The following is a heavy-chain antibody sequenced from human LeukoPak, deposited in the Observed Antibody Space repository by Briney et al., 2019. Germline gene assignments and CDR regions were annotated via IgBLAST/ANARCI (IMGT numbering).Heavy chain of an antibody. J-gene: IGHJ4*02. V-gene: IGHV1-2*02. CDR1: GYTFTGYY. D-gene: IGHD3-10*01. CDR2: INPNSGGT. Sequence: ASVKVSCKASGYTFTGYYMHWVRQAPGQGLEWMGWINPNSGGTNYAQKFQGRVTMTRDTSTSTAYMELSRLRSDDTAVYYCARDHQYYYGSGKGPADYWGQGTMVTVCS. CDR3: ARDHQYYYGSGKGPADY.